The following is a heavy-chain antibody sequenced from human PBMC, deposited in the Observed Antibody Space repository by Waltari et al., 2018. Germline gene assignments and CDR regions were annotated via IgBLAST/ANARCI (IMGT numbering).Heavy chain of an antibody. Sequence: EVQLVESGGGLATPGGYSRLACAASGFPFLTSTRTWVRQAPGKGLGWVASISPASGSIYYAGSVTGRFSISRDNARNFLFLQMNSLRAEDTAVYYCARFEGAPYYFDFWGQGTLVTVSS. J-gene: IGHJ4*02. CDR1: GFPFLTST. CDR2: ISPASGSI. V-gene: IGHV3-21*06. CDR3: ARFEGAPYYFDF.